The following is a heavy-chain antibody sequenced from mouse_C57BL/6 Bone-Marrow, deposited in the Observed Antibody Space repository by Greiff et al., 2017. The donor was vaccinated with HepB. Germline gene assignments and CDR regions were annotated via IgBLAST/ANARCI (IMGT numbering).Heavy chain of an antibody. Sequence: QVQLQQPGAELVKPGASVKLSCKASGYTFTSYWMQWVKQRPGQGLEWIGEIDPSDSYTNYNQKFKGKATLTVDTSSSTAYMQRSSLTSEDSAVYFCARGFPYAMDYWGQGTSVTVSS. V-gene: IGHV1-50*01. CDR3: ARGFPYAMDY. J-gene: IGHJ4*01. CDR1: GYTFTSYW. CDR2: IDPSDSYT.